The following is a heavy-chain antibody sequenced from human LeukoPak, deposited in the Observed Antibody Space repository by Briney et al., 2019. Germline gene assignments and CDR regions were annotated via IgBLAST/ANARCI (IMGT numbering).Heavy chain of an antibody. CDR1: GYTFSSYD. CDR3: ARSPTYYDFWSGYWTPYGMDV. CDR2: MNPNSGNT. Sequence: ASVKVSCKASGYTFSSYDINWVRQATGQGLEWMGWMNPNSGNTGYAKKFQGRVTMTRHTSISTAYMELSSLTAEDTAVYYCARSPTYYDFWSGYWTPYGMDVWGQGTTVTVSS. D-gene: IGHD3-3*01. J-gene: IGHJ6*02. V-gene: IGHV1-8*01.